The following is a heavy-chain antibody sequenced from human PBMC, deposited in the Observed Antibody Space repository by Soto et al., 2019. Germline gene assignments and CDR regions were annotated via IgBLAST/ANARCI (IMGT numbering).Heavy chain of an antibody. J-gene: IGHJ4*02. CDR3: AKIESMIVVEYYFDY. CDR2: ISGSGGST. Sequence: EVQLLESGGGLVQPGGSLRLSCAASGFTFSSYVMSWVRQAPGKGLEWVSAISGSGGSTYYADSVKGRFTISRDNSKNTLYLQMNSLRAEDTAVYYCAKIESMIVVEYYFDYWGQGTLVTVSS. V-gene: IGHV3-23*01. CDR1: GFTFSSYV. D-gene: IGHD3-22*01.